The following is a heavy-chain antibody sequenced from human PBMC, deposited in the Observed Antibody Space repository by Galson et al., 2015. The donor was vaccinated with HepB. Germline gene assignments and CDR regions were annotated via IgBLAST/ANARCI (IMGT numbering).Heavy chain of an antibody. Sequence: SVKVSCKASGYTFTSYYMHWVRQAPGQGLEWMGIINPSGGSTSYAQKFQGRVTITADESTSTAYVELSSLRSEDTAVYYCARVSLYSSSWRYWGQGTLVTVSS. CDR1: GYTFTSYY. CDR3: ARVSLYSSSWRY. V-gene: IGHV1-46*01. CDR2: INPSGGST. D-gene: IGHD6-13*01. J-gene: IGHJ4*02.